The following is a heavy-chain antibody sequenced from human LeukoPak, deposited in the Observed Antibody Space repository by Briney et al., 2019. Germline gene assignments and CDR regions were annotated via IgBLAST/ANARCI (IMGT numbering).Heavy chain of an antibody. Sequence: SLKISCKGSGYSFTSYWIGWVRQMPGKGLEWVSGITWNSADIGYADSVKGRFTISRDNAKNFLYLQMNSLRAEDTAFYYCAKETTYPYGDFESWGQGTLVTVSS. J-gene: IGHJ4*02. D-gene: IGHD4-17*01. CDR3: AKETTYPYGDFES. V-gene: IGHV3-9*01. CDR1: GYSFTSYW. CDR2: ITWNSADI.